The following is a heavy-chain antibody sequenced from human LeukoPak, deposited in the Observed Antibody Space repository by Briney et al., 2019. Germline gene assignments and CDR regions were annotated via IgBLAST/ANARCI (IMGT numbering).Heavy chain of an antibody. J-gene: IGHJ4*02. V-gene: IGHV3-30*04. CDR1: GFTFSSYA. Sequence: GGSLRLPCAASGFTFSSYAMHWVRQAPGKWLEWVAVISYDGSNKYYADSVKGRFTISRDNSKNTLYLQMNSLRAEDTAVYYCARSYDSSGSPFDYWGQGTLVTVSS. D-gene: IGHD3-22*01. CDR3: ARSYDSSGSPFDY. CDR2: ISYDGSNK.